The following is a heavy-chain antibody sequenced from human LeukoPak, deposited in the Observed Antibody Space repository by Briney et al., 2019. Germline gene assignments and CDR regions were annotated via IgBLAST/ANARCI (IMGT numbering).Heavy chain of an antibody. V-gene: IGHV3-23*01. CDR2: ISGTGTNT. CDR3: ATDHGVAVTGMFY. J-gene: IGHJ4*02. D-gene: IGHD6-19*01. CDR1: GFAFISFT. Sequence: PGGSLRLSCAASGFAFISFTMSWVRQTPGKGLEWVASISGTGTNTYYADSVKGRFTISRDNSRNTLYLQMNSLGAEDTAIYYCATDHGVAVTGMFYWGQGTLVTVSS.